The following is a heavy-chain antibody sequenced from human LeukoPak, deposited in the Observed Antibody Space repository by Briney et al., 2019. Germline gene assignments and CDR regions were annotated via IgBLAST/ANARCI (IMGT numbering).Heavy chain of an antibody. D-gene: IGHD3-22*01. J-gene: IGHJ6*03. CDR3: ARGPNYYDSGFMDA. CDR2: ISSDGRTT. CDR1: GFTFGNHW. Sequence: PGGCLRLSCAASGFTFGNHWMHWVRQAPGKGLVWVSRISSDGRTTTYADSVKGRFTISRDNARNTLYVQTNSLRAEDTAVYYCARGPNYYDSGFMDAWGKGTTVTVSS. V-gene: IGHV3-74*01.